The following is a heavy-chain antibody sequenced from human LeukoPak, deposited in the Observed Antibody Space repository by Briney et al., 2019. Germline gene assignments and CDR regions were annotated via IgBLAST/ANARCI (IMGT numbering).Heavy chain of an antibody. Sequence: GGSLRLSCVDSGFTVGPYYLSWVRQAPGKGLEWVSVIYSGGSTYFADSVKGRFTISRDVSKNTVYLQMNSLRVEDTAVYYCARGLGTNYGGYCSGGSCPFYWGQGTLVTVSS. J-gene: IGHJ4*02. CDR3: ARGLGTNYGGYCSGGSCPFY. CDR1: GFTVGPYY. CDR2: IYSGGST. V-gene: IGHV3-66*01. D-gene: IGHD2-15*01.